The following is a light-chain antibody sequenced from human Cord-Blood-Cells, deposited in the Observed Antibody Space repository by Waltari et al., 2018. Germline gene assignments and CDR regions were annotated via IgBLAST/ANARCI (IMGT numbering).Light chain of an antibody. CDR1: SSAVGSYNL. J-gene: IGLJ2*01. CDR2: EGS. V-gene: IGLV2-23*01. CDR3: CSYAGSSNVV. Sequence: QSALTQPASVSGSPGQSITISCTGTSSAVGSYNLVSWYQQHPGKSPKLMIYEGSKRPSGVSNRFSGSKAGNTDSLTISGLQAEDEADYYCCSYAGSSNVVFGGGTKLTVL.